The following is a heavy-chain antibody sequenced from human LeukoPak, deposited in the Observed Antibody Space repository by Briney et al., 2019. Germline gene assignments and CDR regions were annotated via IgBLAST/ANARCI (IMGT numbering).Heavy chain of an antibody. CDR3: AREATPQTSTLYYYYYYMDV. Sequence: GASVKVSCKAYGGTFSTYAISWLGQAPGHGIEWMGGIIPIYGIANYAQKMRGRVTITADESTSTSYMEANGLRSEDTAVYYCAREATPQTSTLYYYYYYMDVWGNGTPVTVSS. CDR1: GGTFSTYA. D-gene: IGHD1/OR15-1a*01. CDR2: IIPIYGIA. J-gene: IGHJ6*03. V-gene: IGHV1-69*13.